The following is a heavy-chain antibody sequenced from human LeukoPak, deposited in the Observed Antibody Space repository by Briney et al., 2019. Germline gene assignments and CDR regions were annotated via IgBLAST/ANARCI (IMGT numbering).Heavy chain of an antibody. CDR3: AQIKYNSGWYFDF. V-gene: IGHV2-70*01. Sequence: SGPALVKPTQTLTLTCTFSGFSLSTSGMCVSRIRQPPGKALEWLALIDWDNDIYYSTSLRTRLTISKDTSKNQVVLTMTNMDPVDTATYYCAQIKYNSGWYFDFWGQGTLVTVSS. CDR2: IDWDNDI. J-gene: IGHJ4*02. CDR1: GFSLSTSGMC. D-gene: IGHD6-19*01.